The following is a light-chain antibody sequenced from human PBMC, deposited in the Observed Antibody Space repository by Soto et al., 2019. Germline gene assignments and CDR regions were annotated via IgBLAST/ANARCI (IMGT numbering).Light chain of an antibody. V-gene: IGLV1-44*01. CDR1: TSNIGSNT. Sequence: QSVLTQPPSASGTPGQRVTFSCSGGTSNIGSNTVNWYQQLPGTAPKLLIYSNDQRPSGVPDRFSGSKSGTSASLAISGLQSEDEADYYCAAWDDSLSGLVFGGGTKLTVL. J-gene: IGLJ2*01. CDR3: AAWDDSLSGLV. CDR2: SND.